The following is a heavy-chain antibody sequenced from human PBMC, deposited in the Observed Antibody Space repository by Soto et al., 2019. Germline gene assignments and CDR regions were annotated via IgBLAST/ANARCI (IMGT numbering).Heavy chain of an antibody. CDR2: ISRDGSNK. V-gene: IGHV3-30*04. D-gene: IGHD3-10*01. J-gene: IGHJ4*02. CDR1: GFTFSRYA. Sequence: GGSLRLSCAASGFTFSRYAIHWVRQAPGKGLEWVAVISRDGSNKYYVDSVKGRFTISRDNSKNTLYLQMNSLRDEDTAVYYCARSRNSAVADSFDFWGQGALVTVSS. CDR3: ARSRNSAVADSFDF.